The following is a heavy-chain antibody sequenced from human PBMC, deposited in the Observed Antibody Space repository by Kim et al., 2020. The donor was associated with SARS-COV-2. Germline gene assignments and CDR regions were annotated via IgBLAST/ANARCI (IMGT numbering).Heavy chain of an antibody. J-gene: IGHJ4*02. Sequence: SRVTISVDTSKNQFSLKLCSVTAADTAVYYCARQGYCSGGSCYRIYYFDYWGQGTLVTVSS. D-gene: IGHD2-15*01. V-gene: IGHV4-39*01. CDR3: ARQGYCSGGSCYRIYYFDY.